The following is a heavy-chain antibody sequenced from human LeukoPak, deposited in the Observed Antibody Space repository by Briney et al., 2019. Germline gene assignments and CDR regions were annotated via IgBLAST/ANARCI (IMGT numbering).Heavy chain of an antibody. CDR1: GYSFTGYG. V-gene: IGHV1-18*01. Sequence: ASVKVSCKASGYSFTGYGVSWVRQAPGQGLEWMGWISPYTGNTDYVQDLQGRVIVTADTSTNTVYMELRSLRSDDTAVYYCTREAEDLPGVITFLYWGQGTLVTVSS. J-gene: IGHJ4*02. CDR3: TREAEDLPGVITFLY. CDR2: ISPYTGNT. D-gene: IGHD3-22*01.